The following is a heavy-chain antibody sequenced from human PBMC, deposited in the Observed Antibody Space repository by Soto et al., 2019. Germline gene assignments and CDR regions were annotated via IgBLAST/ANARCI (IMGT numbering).Heavy chain of an antibody. V-gene: IGHV1-2*02. J-gene: IGHJ4*02. CDR3: ARGRNTAYSTPLYDY. D-gene: IGHD1-26*01. Sequence: QVQLVQSGAEVKKPGASVKVSCKASGYTFTAFYMHWVRQAPGQGLEWVGWINPNDRATNFAQKFQGRVTVTSDTSITTVYMELDSLTSDDTAVFYCARGRNTAYSTPLYDYWGQGTLVTVSS. CDR1: GYTFTAFY. CDR2: INPNDRAT.